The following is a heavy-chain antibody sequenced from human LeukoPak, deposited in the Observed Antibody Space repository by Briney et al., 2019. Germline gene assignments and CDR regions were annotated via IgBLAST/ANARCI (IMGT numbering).Heavy chain of an antibody. CDR1: GDSISRDSYY. D-gene: IGHD3-10*01. V-gene: IGHV4-39*01. CDR2: IHYVGNT. J-gene: IGHJ4*02. CDR3: ARHKSRSDYFDY. Sequence: SETLSLTCTVSGDSISRDSYYWGWIRQPPGKGLEWIGNIHYVGNTYYSPSLRSRVIISVDTSKGQFSLRLSSVTAADTAVYFCARHKSRSDYFDYWGQGILATVSS.